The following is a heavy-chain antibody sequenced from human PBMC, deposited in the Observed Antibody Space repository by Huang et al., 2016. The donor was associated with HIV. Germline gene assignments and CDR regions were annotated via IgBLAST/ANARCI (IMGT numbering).Heavy chain of an antibody. CDR3: ARLTSGWYQDY. CDR1: GYSFTNYD. J-gene: IGHJ4*02. CDR2: RVPNSGKT. D-gene: IGHD6-19*01. V-gene: IGHV1-8*01. Sequence: QVQLVQSGAEVKKPGASVRVSCKTSGYSFTNYDINWVCRAPGQGLEWVGWRVPNSGKTAYAQKFQGRFTLTRYTPTGTAYMDLRSLRSDDTAVYFCARLTSGWYQDYWGQGTLVTVSS.